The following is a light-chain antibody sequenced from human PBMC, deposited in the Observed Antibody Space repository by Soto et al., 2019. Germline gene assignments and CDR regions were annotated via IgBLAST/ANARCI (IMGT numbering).Light chain of an antibody. CDR2: GAS. CDR1: QSVSSN. Sequence: EIVMTQSPATLSVSPGERATLSCRASQSVSSNLAWYQQKPGQAPRLLIYGASSRATGIPDRFSGSGSGTDVTPTISSLEPEDFAVYYCQQRNIWPPVTFGQGTRLEIK. V-gene: IGKV3D-15*01. CDR3: QQRNIWPPVT. J-gene: IGKJ5*01.